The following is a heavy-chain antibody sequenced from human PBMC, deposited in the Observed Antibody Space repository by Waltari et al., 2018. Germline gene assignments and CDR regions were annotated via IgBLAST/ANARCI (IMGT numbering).Heavy chain of an antibody. D-gene: IGHD1-1*01. CDR1: GFPFTNYE. V-gene: IGHV3-48*03. CDR3: VRRFNL. CDR2: ISSSGSPI. J-gene: IGHJ4*02. Sequence: EVHLVESGGGLVQPGGSLRLSCSASGFPFTNYEMNWVRQAPGKGLEWVSHISSSGSPIYYADSVKGRFTISRDNAKNSLYLQMNSLRAEDTAVYYCVRRFNLWGQGTLVTVSS.